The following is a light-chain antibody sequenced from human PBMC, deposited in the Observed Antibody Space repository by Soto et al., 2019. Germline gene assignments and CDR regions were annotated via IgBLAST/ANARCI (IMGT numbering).Light chain of an antibody. CDR2: AAS. V-gene: IGKV1-6*01. Sequence: ALQMTQSPSSLSTSVGDRVTITCRASQGISFDVAWYQQKPGKAPKLLIYAASSLQSGVPSRFSGSGSGTDFTLTISSLQPEDFATYYCQQSYSTPRTFGQGTRLEIK. CDR1: QGISFD. CDR3: QQSYSTPRT. J-gene: IGKJ5*01.